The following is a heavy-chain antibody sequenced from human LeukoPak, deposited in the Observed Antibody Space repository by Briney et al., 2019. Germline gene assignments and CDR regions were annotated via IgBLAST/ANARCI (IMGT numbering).Heavy chain of an antibody. J-gene: IGHJ3*02. Sequence: GGSLRLSCAASGFTFDSYAMSWVRQAPGKGLEWVSAIRGSGDSTFYADSVKGRFTISRDNSRDTLYLQMNSLRAEDTAVYYCAKVPEIITVTTSSAFDIWGQGTMVTVSS. CDR2: IRGSGDST. CDR3: AKVPEIITVTTSSAFDI. V-gene: IGHV3-23*01. D-gene: IGHD4-17*01. CDR1: GFTFDSYA.